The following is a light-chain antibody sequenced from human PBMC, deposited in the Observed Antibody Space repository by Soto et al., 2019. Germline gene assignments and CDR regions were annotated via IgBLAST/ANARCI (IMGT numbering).Light chain of an antibody. CDR2: AAS. CDR1: QNISSY. J-gene: IGKJ4*01. V-gene: IGKV1-39*01. CDR3: QQSYSTPLT. Sequence: DIQMTQSPSSLSASVGDRVTITCRASQNISSYLNWYKQKXGKAPKXXIYAASSLQSGVPSRFSGSGSGTDFTLTISSLQPEDFATYYCQQSYSTPLTFGGGTKVDIK.